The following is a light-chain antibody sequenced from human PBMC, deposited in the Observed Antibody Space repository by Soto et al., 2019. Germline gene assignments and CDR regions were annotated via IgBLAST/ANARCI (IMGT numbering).Light chain of an antibody. CDR2: GAS. CDR1: QSVSSN. Sequence: EIVMTQSPATLSVSPGERATLSCRASQSVSSNLAWYQQKPGQAPRLLIYGASTRATGIPATFSGSGSGTEFTLTISSLQSEDFAVYSCQQYNNWPPWTFGQGTKVEIK. J-gene: IGKJ1*01. V-gene: IGKV3-15*01. CDR3: QQYNNWPPWT.